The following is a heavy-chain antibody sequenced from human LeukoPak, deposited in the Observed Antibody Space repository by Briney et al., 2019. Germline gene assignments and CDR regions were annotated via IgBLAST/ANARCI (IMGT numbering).Heavy chain of an antibody. D-gene: IGHD6-19*01. Sequence: ASVKVSCKASGYTFTSYGISWVRQAPGQGLEWMGWISAYNGNTNYAQKLQGRVTMTTDTSTSTAYMELRSLRSDDTAVYYCARDLGEAVALGAFDIWGQGTMVTVSS. CDR3: ARDLGEAVALGAFDI. CDR1: GYTFTSYG. CDR2: ISAYNGNT. J-gene: IGHJ3*02. V-gene: IGHV1-18*01.